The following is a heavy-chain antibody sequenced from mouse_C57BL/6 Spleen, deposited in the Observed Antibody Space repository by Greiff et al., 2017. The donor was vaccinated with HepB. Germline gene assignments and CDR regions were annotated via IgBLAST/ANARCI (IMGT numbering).Heavy chain of an antibody. J-gene: IGHJ2*01. CDR1: GYTLTSYW. CDR2: INPSNGRT. CDR3: ARLLINVDY. D-gene: IGHD2-1*01. V-gene: IGHV1S81*02. Sequence: VKLQESGAELVNPGASVNLSCKASGYTLTSYWMHWVKQRPGQGLEWIGEINPSNGRTNYNEKFKSKATLTVDKSSSTAYMQLSSPTSEDSAVYYCARLLINVDYWGQGTTLTVSS.